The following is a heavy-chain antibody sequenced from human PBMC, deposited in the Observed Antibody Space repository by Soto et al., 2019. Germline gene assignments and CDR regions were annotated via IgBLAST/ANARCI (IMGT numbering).Heavy chain of an antibody. CDR1: GFTFSSYG. Sequence: GGSLRLSCAASGFTFSSYGMHWVRQAPGKGLEWVAVISYDGSNKYYADSVKGRFTISRDNSKNTLYLQMNSLRAEDTAVYYCAKVRSGLSVTAFDYWGQGTLVTVSS. CDR3: AKVRSGLSVTAFDY. V-gene: IGHV3-30*18. J-gene: IGHJ4*02. D-gene: IGHD2-21*02. CDR2: ISYDGSNK.